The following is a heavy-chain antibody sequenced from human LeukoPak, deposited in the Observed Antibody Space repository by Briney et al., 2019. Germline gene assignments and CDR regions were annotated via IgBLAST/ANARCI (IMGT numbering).Heavy chain of an antibody. CDR2: ISYDGSNK. V-gene: IGHV3-30*03. J-gene: IGHJ4*02. CDR1: GFTFSSYG. D-gene: IGHD2-15*01. Sequence: GGSLRLSCAASGFTFSSYGMHWVRQAPGKGLEWVAVISYDGSNKYYADSVKGRFTISRDNSKNTLYLQMNSLRAEDTAVYYCASGGVSIVVVVAATQEFDYWGQGTLVTVSS. CDR3: ASGGVSIVVVVAATQEFDY.